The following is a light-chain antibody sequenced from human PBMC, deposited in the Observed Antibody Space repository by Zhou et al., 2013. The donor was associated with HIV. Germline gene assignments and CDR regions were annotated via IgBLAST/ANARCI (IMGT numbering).Light chain of an antibody. CDR3: QQYDSYWT. V-gene: IGKV1-13*02. CDR2: DAS. Sequence: AIQLTQSPSSLSASVGDRVTITCRASQGISSALAWYQQKPGKAPKLLIYDASSLESGVPSRFSGSGSGTEFTLTISSLQPDDFATYYCQQYDSYWTFGQGTKVEI. CDR1: QGISSA. J-gene: IGKJ1*01.